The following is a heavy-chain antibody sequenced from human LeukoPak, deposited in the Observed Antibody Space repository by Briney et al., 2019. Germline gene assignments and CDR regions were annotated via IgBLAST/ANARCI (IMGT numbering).Heavy chain of an antibody. CDR2: INPNSGGT. Sequence: ASVKASCKASGYTFTGFDSIYIHWVRQVPGQGLEWMGWINPNSGGTKFARRFQGRVTMTRDTSISTVYMELNRLRSDDTGIYYCARKGVWNYVFVYWGQGSLVTVSS. D-gene: IGHD1-7*01. J-gene: IGHJ4*02. CDR1: GYTFTGFDSIY. V-gene: IGHV1-2*02. CDR3: ARKGVWNYVFVY.